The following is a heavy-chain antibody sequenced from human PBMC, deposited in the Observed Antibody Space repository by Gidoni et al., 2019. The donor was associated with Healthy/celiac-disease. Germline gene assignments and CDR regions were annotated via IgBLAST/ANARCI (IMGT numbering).Heavy chain of an antibody. CDR3: ATDHTVTTSLFYY. Sequence: QVHLVQTGAEVKKPGASVKVPCKFSGYTHTKLSMTWVRQSPGKGLEWMGGFDPEDGETIYAQKFQGRVTMTEDTSTDTAYMDLSSLRSEDTAVYYCATDHTVTTSLFYYWGQGTLVTVSS. CDR1: GYTHTKLS. V-gene: IGHV1-24*01. CDR2: FDPEDGET. D-gene: IGHD4-4*01. J-gene: IGHJ4*02.